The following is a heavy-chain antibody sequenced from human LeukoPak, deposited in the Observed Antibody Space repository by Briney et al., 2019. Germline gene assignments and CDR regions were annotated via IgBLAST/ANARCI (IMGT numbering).Heavy chain of an antibody. D-gene: IGHD6-19*01. CDR2: ISYSGST. CDR3: ARHDIIAVAFSY. J-gene: IGHJ4*02. CDR1: GGSISSSSYY. V-gene: IGHV4-39*01. Sequence: SETLSLTCTVSGGSISSSSYYWGWIRQPPGKGLEWIGSISYSGSTYYNPSLKSRVTISVDTSKNQFSLNLSSVTVADTAVYYCARHDIIAVAFSYWGQGTLVTVSS.